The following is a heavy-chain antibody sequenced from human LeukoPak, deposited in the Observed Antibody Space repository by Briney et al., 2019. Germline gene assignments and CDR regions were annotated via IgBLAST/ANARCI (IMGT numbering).Heavy chain of an antibody. CDR1: GGTFSSYA. Sequence: ASVKVSCKASGGTFSSYAISWVRQAPGQGLEWMGRINPNSGGTNYAQKFQGRVTMTRDTSISTASMELGRLRSGDTAVYYCARDVGSGYSDGFDYWGQGTLVTVSS. J-gene: IGHJ4*02. V-gene: IGHV1-2*06. CDR2: INPNSGGT. CDR3: ARDVGSGYSDGFDY. D-gene: IGHD5-12*01.